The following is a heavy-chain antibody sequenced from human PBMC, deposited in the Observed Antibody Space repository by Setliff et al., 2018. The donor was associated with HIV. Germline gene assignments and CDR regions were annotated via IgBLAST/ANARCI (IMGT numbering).Heavy chain of an antibody. CDR1: GYSFTSYW. CDR3: ARQGSSGWYGHDAFDI. Sequence: RGESLKISCKGSGYSFTSYWIGWVRQMPGKGLEWMGIIYPGDSDTRYSPSFQGQVTISADKSISPAYLQWSSLKASDTAMYYCARQGSSGWYGHDAFDIWGQGTMVTVSS. CDR2: IYPGDSDT. V-gene: IGHV5-51*01. J-gene: IGHJ3*02. D-gene: IGHD6-19*01.